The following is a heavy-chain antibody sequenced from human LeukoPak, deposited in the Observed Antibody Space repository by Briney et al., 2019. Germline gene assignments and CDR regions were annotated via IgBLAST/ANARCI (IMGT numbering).Heavy chain of an antibody. CDR2: ISSSSRHI. V-gene: IGHV3-21*01. CDR3: ARDAQWLVPEGYYYYMDA. J-gene: IGHJ6*03. CDR1: GVTFSRYN. D-gene: IGHD6-19*01. Sequence: GGSLRLSCAGSGVTFSRYNMNWFRQAPGKGLERVSSISSSSRHIFYADSVKGRFTISRDNAKNSLFLQMNSLRADDTAVCYCARDAQWLVPEGYYYYMDAWGKGTTVTVS.